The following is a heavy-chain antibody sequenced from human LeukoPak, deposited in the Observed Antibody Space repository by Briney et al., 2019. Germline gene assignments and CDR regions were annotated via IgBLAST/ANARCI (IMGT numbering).Heavy chain of an antibody. Sequence: PGGSLRLSCAASGFTVSSNYMSWVRQAPGKGLEWVAVIWYDGSNKYYADSVKGRFTISRDNSKNTLYLQMNSLRAEDTAVYYCARGHYGGNHEWYYGMDVWGQGTTVTVSS. V-gene: IGHV3-33*08. CDR2: IWYDGSNK. CDR1: GFTVSSNY. D-gene: IGHD4-23*01. CDR3: ARGHYGGNHEWYYGMDV. J-gene: IGHJ6*02.